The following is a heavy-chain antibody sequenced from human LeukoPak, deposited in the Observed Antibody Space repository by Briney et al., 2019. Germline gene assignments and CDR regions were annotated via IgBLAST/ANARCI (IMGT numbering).Heavy chain of an antibody. Sequence: SETLSLTCTVSGYSISSGYYWGWIRQPPGKGLEWIGSIYHSGSTYYNPSLKSRVTISVDTSKNQFSLKLSSVTAADTAVYYCARSTERIAVAGLFDYWGQGTLVTVSS. V-gene: IGHV4-38-2*02. CDR3: ARSTERIAVAGLFDY. CDR2: IYHSGST. J-gene: IGHJ4*02. CDR1: GYSISSGYY. D-gene: IGHD6-19*01.